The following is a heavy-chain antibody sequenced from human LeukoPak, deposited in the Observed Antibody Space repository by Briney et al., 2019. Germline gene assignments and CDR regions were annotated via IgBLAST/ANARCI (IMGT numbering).Heavy chain of an antibody. CDR2: ISNSGNPI. CDR1: GFTFSSYG. D-gene: IGHD4-17*01. V-gene: IGHV3-48*04. CDR3: AREDYGDVDY. Sequence: GGSLRLSCAASGFTFSSYGMNWVRQAPGKGLEWVSYISNSGNPIYYADSVKGRFTISRDNANNSLYLHMNSLRAEDTAVYYCAREDYGDVDYWGQGTLVTVSS. J-gene: IGHJ4*02.